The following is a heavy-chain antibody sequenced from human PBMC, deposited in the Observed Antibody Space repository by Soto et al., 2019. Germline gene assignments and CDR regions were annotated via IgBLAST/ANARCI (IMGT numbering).Heavy chain of an antibody. CDR3: ARDRYSYYDFWSGSLPYYYFGMDV. J-gene: IGHJ6*02. CDR2: IKQDGSEK. D-gene: IGHD3-3*01. Sequence: GGSLRLSCAASGFTFSSYWMSWVRQAPGKGLEWVANIKQDGSEKYYVDSVKGRFTISRDNAKNSLYLQMNSLRAEDTAVYYCARDRYSYYDFWSGSLPYYYFGMDVWGQGTTVSVSS. V-gene: IGHV3-7*01. CDR1: GFTFSSYW.